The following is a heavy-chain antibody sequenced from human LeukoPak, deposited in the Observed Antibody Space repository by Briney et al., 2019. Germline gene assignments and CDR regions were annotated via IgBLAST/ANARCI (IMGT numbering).Heavy chain of an antibody. D-gene: IGHD3-22*01. CDR3: AREVTTYYYDSSGYHPYSY. V-gene: IGHV1-69*04. CDR2: IIPILGIA. Sequence: SVKVSCKASGGTFSSYAISWVRQAPGQGLEWMGRIIPILGIANYAQKFQGRVTITADKSTSTAYMELSSLRSEDTAVYYCAREVTTYYYDSSGYHPYSYWGQGTLVTVSS. CDR1: GGTFSSYA. J-gene: IGHJ4*02.